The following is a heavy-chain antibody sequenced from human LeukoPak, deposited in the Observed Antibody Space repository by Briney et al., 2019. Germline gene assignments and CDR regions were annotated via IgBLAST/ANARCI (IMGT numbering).Heavy chain of an antibody. V-gene: IGHV3-53*01. CDR3: ARGPLAGTFYY. CDR1: GFTVSSNY. CDR2: IYSGGST. D-gene: IGHD6-13*01. J-gene: IGHJ4*02. Sequence: PGGSLRLSCAASGFTVSSNYMSWVRQAPGKGLDWVSVIYSGGSTYYAASVKGRFTISRDNSKNTLYLQMNSLRAEDTAVYYCARGPLAGTFYYWGQGTLVTVSS.